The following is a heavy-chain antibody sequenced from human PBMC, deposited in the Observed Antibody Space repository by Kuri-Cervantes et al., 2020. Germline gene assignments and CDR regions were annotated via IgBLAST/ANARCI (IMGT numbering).Heavy chain of an antibody. Sequence: GSLRLSCTVSGGSISSSSYYWGWIRQPPGKGLEWIGSIYYSGSTYYNPSLKSRVTISVDTSKNQFSLKLSSVTAADTAVYYCARRRQYGSSSWTFDYWGQGTLVTVSS. CDR3: ARRRQYGSSSWTFDY. D-gene: IGHD6-6*01. V-gene: IGHV4-39*01. CDR2: IYYSGST. J-gene: IGHJ4*02. CDR1: GGSISSSSYY.